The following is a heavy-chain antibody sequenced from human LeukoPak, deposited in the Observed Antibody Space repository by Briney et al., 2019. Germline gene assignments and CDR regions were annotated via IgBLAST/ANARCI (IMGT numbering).Heavy chain of an antibody. Sequence: SETLSLTCTVSAGSINNYYWSWIRQPPGKGLGWIGYIYYSGSTNYNPSLKSRVTISVDTSKKQVSLNLSSVTAADTAVYYCARAEYYFDYWGQGTLVTVSS. CDR1: AGSINNYY. CDR2: IYYSGST. D-gene: IGHD3-10*01. CDR3: ARAEYYFDY. J-gene: IGHJ4*02. V-gene: IGHV4-59*01.